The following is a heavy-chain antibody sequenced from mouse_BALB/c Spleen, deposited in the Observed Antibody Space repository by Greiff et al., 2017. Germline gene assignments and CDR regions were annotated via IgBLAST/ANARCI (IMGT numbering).Heavy chain of an antibody. CDR3: ARIGYGSSYVFAY. CDR2: INPYNGAT. Sequence: EVQLQQSGPELVKPGASVKISCKASGYSFTGYYMHWVKQSHVKSLEWIGRINPYNGATSYNQNFKDKASLTVDKSSSTAYMELHSLTSEDSAVYYCARIGYGSSYVFAYWGQGTLVTVSA. D-gene: IGHD1-1*01. J-gene: IGHJ3*01. CDR1: GYSFTGYY. V-gene: IGHV1-31*01.